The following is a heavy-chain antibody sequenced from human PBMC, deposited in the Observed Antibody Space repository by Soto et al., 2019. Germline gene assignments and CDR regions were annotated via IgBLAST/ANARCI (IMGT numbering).Heavy chain of an antibody. J-gene: IGHJ4*02. D-gene: IGHD4-17*01. CDR3: AKDRKDGDYPSPFDY. CDR1: GFTFSSYG. V-gene: IGHV3-30*18. Sequence: QVQLVESGGGVVQPGRSLRLSCAASGFTFSSYGMHWVRQAPGKGLEWVAVITYDGSKKYYADSVKGRFTISRDNSKNTLYLQMNSLRAEDTSVYYCAKDRKDGDYPSPFDYWGQGTLVTVSS. CDR2: ITYDGSKK.